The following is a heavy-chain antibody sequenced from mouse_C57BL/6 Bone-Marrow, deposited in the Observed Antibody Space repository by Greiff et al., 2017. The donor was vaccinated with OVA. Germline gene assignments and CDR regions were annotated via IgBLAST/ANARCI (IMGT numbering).Heavy chain of an antibody. J-gene: IGHJ3*01. D-gene: IGHD2-3*01. V-gene: IGHV5-17*01. CDR1: GFTFSDYG. CDR3: ARNDGYGFAY. CDR2: ISSGSSTI. Sequence: EVQLMESGGGLVKPGGSLKLSCAASGFTFSDYGMHWVRQAPEKGLEWVAYISSGSSTIYYADTVKGRFTISRDNAKNTLFLQMTSLRSEDTAMYYCARNDGYGFAYWGQGTLVTVSA.